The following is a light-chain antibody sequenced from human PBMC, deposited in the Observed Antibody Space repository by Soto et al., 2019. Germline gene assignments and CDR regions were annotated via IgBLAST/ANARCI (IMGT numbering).Light chain of an antibody. V-gene: IGKV3-15*01. CDR3: QQYNSWPVT. J-gene: IGKJ4*01. Sequence: EIVLTQSPAALSVSPGDRVTLSCRASQSVRSNSAWYQQKPGQAPRLLIYGASTRATGIPARFSGSGYETEFTLTISSLQSEDFAVYYCQQYNSWPVTFGGGTKVEIK. CDR2: GAS. CDR1: QSVRSN.